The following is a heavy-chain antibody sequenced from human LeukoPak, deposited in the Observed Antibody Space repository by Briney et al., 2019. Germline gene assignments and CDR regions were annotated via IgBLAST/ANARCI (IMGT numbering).Heavy chain of an antibody. CDR1: GGTFSSYA. V-gene: IGHV1-69*04. J-gene: IGHJ4*02. CDR2: IIPILGIA. Sequence: SVTVSCKASGGTFSSYAISWVRQAPGQGLEWMGRIIPILGIANYAQKFQGRVTITADKSTSTAYMELSSLRSEDTAVYYCAVRDGYKMYYFDYWGQGTLVTVSS. CDR3: AVRDGYKMYYFDY. D-gene: IGHD5-24*01.